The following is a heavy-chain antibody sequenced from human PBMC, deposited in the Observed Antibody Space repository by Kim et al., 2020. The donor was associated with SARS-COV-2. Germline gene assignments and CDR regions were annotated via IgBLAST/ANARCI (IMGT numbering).Heavy chain of an antibody. J-gene: IGHJ4*02. V-gene: IGHV3-23*01. D-gene: IGHD3-9*01. Sequence: GGSLRLSCAASGFTFRNYAMSWVRQAPGKGLEWVSAISSSATSTYYADSVKGRFTISRDNSKNTLHLQMNSLRAEDTAVYYCAKDYDILTNYYHTPFDYWGQGTLVTVSS. CDR1: GFTFRNYA. CDR2: ISSSATST. CDR3: AKDYDILTNYYHTPFDY.